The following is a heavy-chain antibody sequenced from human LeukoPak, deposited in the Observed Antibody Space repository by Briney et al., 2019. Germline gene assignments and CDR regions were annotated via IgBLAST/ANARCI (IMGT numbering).Heavy chain of an antibody. CDR3: AKYSGYDLGWFDP. CDR1: GFTFSSYA. Sequence: GGSLRLSCAASGFTFSSYAMSWVRQAPGKGLEWVSAISGRGGSTYYADSVKGRFTISRDNSKNTLYLQMNSLRVEDTAVYYCAKYSGYDLGWFDPWGQGTLVTVSS. D-gene: IGHD5-12*01. V-gene: IGHV3-23*01. J-gene: IGHJ5*02. CDR2: ISGRGGST.